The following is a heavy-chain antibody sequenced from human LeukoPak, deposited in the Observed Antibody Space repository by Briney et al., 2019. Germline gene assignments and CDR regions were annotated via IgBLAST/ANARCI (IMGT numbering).Heavy chain of an antibody. D-gene: IGHD3-10*01. CDR3: ARRSYRADVDV. CDR2: MYYNGGT. V-gene: IGHV4-39*01. Sequence: SETLSLTCTVSGGSMITSTYYWVWIRQPPSKGLEWIANMYYNGGTQYSRALTNRATLSVDTSTNQFSLRLSSVTSADTAVYYCARRSYRADVDVWGHGTTVTVSS. J-gene: IGHJ6*02. CDR1: GGSMITSTYY.